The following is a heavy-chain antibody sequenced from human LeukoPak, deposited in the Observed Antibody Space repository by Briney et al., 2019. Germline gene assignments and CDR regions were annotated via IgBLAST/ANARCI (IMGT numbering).Heavy chain of an antibody. V-gene: IGHV3-23*01. CDR3: AKVRSRIAAAGTSVYYFDY. D-gene: IGHD6-13*01. Sequence: GGSLRLSCAASGFTFSSYAMSWVRQAPGKGLEWVSAISGSGGSTYYVDSVKGRFTISRDNSKNTLYLQMNSLRAEDTAVYYCAKVRSRIAAAGTSVYYFDYRGQGTLVTVSS. J-gene: IGHJ4*02. CDR1: GFTFSSYA. CDR2: ISGSGGST.